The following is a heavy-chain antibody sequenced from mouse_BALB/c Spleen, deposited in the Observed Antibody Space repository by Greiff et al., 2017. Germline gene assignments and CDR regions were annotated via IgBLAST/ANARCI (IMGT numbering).Heavy chain of an antibody. CDR1: GYTFTSYV. Sequence: VQLQQSGPELVKPGASVKMSCKASGYTFTSYVMHWVKQKPGQGLEWIGYINPYNDGTKYNEKFKGKATLTSDKSSSTAYMELSSLTSEDSAVYYCAREGDYGPFAYWGQGTLVTVSA. D-gene: IGHD2-4*01. V-gene: IGHV1-14*01. CDR2: INPYNDGT. J-gene: IGHJ3*01. CDR3: AREGDYGPFAY.